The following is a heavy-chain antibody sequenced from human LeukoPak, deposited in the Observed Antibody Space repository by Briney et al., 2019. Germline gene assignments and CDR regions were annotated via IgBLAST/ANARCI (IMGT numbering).Heavy chain of an antibody. CDR1: GFSLSTSGGG. D-gene: IGHD6-13*01. J-gene: IGHJ4*02. CDR3: AQRGGIAGTGTGFDY. CDR2: VYWDDDK. Sequence: SGPTLVKPTQTLTLTCTFSGFSLSTSGGGVGWIRQPPGKALEWLALVYWDDDKRYSPSLKSRHTINKDTSKNQVVFTMTNMDPVDTATYYCAQRGGIAGTGTGFDYWGKGTLVTVSS. V-gene: IGHV2-5*02.